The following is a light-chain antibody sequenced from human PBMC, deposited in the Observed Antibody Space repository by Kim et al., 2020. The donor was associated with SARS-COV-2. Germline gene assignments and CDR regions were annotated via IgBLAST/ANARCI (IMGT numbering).Light chain of an antibody. J-gene: IGLJ2*01. CDR2: DVS. CDR3: SSYTSSDTFV. V-gene: IGLV2-14*03. CDR1: SSDVGGYNY. Sequence: QSALTQPASVSGSPGQSITISCTGTSSDVGGYNYVSWYQQHPGKAPKLMIYDVSNRPSGISNRFSGSKSGNTASLTISGIQAEDEADYYCSSYTSSDTFVFGGGTQLTVL.